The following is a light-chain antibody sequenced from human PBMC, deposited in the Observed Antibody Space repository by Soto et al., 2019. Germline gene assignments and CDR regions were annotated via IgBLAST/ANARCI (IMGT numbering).Light chain of an antibody. Sequence: QSVLTQPASVSGSPGQSITISCTGTSSDVGAYNFVSWYQQHPGKAPKLIIHEVSNRPSGVSNRFSGPKSGNTASLTISGLQAEDEADYYCSSFAGSGTAYFVFGTGTKVTVL. CDR2: EVS. CDR1: SSDVGAYNF. J-gene: IGLJ1*01. V-gene: IGLV2-14*01. CDR3: SSFAGSGTAYFV.